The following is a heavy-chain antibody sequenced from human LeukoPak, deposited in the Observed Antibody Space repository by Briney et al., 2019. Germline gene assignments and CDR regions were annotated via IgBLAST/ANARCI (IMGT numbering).Heavy chain of an antibody. J-gene: IGHJ4*02. V-gene: IGHV4-4*09. Sequence: SETLSLTCAVSAASISNYYWSWIRQAPGKGLEWIGYISTSGSTNYNPSLKGRVSLSLDTSKNRFSLNLNFVTAADTAVYYCASPRSGYRYTFDYWGQGALVTASS. D-gene: IGHD3-22*01. CDR3: ASPRSGYRYTFDY. CDR1: AASISNYY. CDR2: ISTSGST.